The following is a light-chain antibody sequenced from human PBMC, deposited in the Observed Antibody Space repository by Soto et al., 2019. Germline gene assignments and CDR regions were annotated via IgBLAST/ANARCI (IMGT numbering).Light chain of an antibody. V-gene: IGKV3-20*01. CDR3: QQYGSSLFT. CDR2: GAS. Sequence: EIVLTQSPGTLSLSPGERATLSCRASQSVSSSYLAWYQQKPGQAPRLLIYGASSRATGIPDRFSGCGSGTDFTLTISRLEPEDFAVYYWQQYGSSLFTFGPGTKVDIK. J-gene: IGKJ3*01. CDR1: QSVSSSY.